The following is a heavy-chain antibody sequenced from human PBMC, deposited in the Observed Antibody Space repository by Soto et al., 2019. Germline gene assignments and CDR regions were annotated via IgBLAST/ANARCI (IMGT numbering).Heavy chain of an antibody. J-gene: IGHJ4*02. CDR2: ISYDGSNK. CDR3: AREGAGARIPGYSYGYFDY. D-gene: IGHD5-18*01. Sequence: GESLKISCAASGFTFSSYAMHWVRQAPGKGLEWVAVISYDGSNKYYADSVKGRFTISRDNSKNTLYLQMNSLRAEDTAVYYCAREGAGARIPGYSYGYFDYWGQGTLVTVSS. CDR1: GFTFSSYA. V-gene: IGHV3-30-3*01.